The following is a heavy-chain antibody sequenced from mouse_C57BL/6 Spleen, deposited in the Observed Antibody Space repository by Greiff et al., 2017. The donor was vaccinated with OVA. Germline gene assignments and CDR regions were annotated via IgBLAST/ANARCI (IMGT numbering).Heavy chain of an antibody. J-gene: IGHJ1*03. Sequence: VQLQQPGAELVRPGSSVKLSCKASGYTFTSYWMDWVKQRPGQGLEWIGNIYPSDSETHYNQKFKDKATLTVDKSSSTAYMQLSSLTSEDSAVYYCARNYYGSSPYWYFDVWGTGTTVTVSS. CDR3: ARNYYGSSPYWYFDV. CDR1: GYTFTSYW. CDR2: IYPSDSET. D-gene: IGHD1-1*01. V-gene: IGHV1-61*01.